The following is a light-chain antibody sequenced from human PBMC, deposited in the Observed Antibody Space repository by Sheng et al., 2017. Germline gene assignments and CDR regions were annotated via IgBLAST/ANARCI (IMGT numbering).Light chain of an antibody. J-gene: IGLJ3*02. CDR2: QDK. CDR1: KLGDKY. V-gene: IGLV3-1*01. Sequence: SYELTQPPSVSVSPGQTATITCSGDKLGDKYACWYQQKAGQSPVLIIYQDKRRPSGIPERFSGSNSGNTATLTISGSQPMDEADYYCQAWDNNILVFGGGTEXYRP. CDR3: QAWDNNILV.